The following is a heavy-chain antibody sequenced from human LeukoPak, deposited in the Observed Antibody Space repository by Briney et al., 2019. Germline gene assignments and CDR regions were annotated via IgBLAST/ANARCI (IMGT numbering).Heavy chain of an antibody. D-gene: IGHD2-2*01. CDR2: MTSGGST. J-gene: IGHJ3*02. V-gene: IGHV3-23*01. CDR3: AITCSSTSCHVLGETGDAFDI. CDR1: GFTFSSYG. Sequence: PGGSLRLSCAASGFTFSSYGMTWVRQGPGKGLEWVSAMTSGGSTYYADSVKGRFTISRDNSKNTLYLQMNSLRVEDTALYYCAITCSSTSCHVLGETGDAFDIWGQGTMVTVSS.